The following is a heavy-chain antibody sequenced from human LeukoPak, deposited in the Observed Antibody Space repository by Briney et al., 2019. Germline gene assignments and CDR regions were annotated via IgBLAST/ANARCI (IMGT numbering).Heavy chain of an antibody. J-gene: IGHJ4*02. CDR1: GFTVSSNY. V-gene: IGHV3-66*01. D-gene: IGHD6-13*01. CDR3: ARDPEQQLSFFDY. CDR2: IYSGGST. Sequence: GGSLRLSCAASGFTVSSNYMSWVRQAPGKGLEWVSVIYSGGSTYYADSVKGRFTISRDNSKNTLYLQMNSLRAEDTAVYYCARDPEQQLSFFDYWGQGTLVTVSS.